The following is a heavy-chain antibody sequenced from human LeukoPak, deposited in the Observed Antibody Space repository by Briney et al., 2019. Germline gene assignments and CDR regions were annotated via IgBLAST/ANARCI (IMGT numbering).Heavy chain of an antibody. CDR1: GFTVSSNY. CDR3: ARGPYGSGSYSWFDP. Sequence: GGSLRLSCAASGFTVSSNYMSWVRQAPGKGLEWVSVIYSGGSTYYADSVKGRFTISRDNSKNTLYLQMNSLRAEDTAVYYCARGPYGSGSYSWFDPWGQGTLVTASS. J-gene: IGHJ5*02. V-gene: IGHV3-53*01. CDR2: IYSGGST. D-gene: IGHD3-10*01.